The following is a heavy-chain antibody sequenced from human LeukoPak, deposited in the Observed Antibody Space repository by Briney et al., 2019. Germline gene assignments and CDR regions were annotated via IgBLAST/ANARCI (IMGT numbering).Heavy chain of an antibody. CDR1: GFTFSSYA. J-gene: IGHJ2*01. D-gene: IGHD6-19*01. CDR3: ARDFYSIAVAGYFDL. Sequence: GGSLRPSCAASGFTFSSYAMHWVRQAPGKGLEWVAVISYVGSNKYYADSVKGRFTISRDNSKNTLYLQMNSLRAEDTAVYYCARDFYSIAVAGYFDLWGRGTLVTVSS. V-gene: IGHV3-30-3*01. CDR2: ISYVGSNK.